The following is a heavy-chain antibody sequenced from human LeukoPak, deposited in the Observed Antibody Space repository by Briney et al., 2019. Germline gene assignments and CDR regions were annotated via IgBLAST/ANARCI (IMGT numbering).Heavy chain of an antibody. CDR1: GFTFSSYA. V-gene: IGHV3-23*01. D-gene: IGHD2-15*01. Sequence: GGSLRLSCAASGFTFSSYAMSWVRQAPGKGLEWVSAISGSGGSTYYADSVKGRFTISRDNSKNTLYLQMNSLRAEDTAVYYCAKARGYCSGGSCYSRYYYYGMDVWGQGTTVTVSS. J-gene: IGHJ6*02. CDR2: ISGSGGST. CDR3: AKARGYCSGGSCYSRYYYYGMDV.